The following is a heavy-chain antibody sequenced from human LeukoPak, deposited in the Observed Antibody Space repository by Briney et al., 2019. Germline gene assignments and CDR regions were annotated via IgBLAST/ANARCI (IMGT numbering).Heavy chain of an antibody. V-gene: IGHV3-74*01. CDR2: INSDGSST. Sequence: GGSLRLSCAASGFTFSSYWMHWVRQAPGKGLVWVSRINSDGSSTSYADSVKGRFTISRDNAKNTLYLQMNSLRAEDTALYYCASLGYSKGYYYGMDVWGQGTTVTVSS. CDR1: GFTFSSYW. J-gene: IGHJ6*02. D-gene: IGHD4-11*01. CDR3: ASLGYSKGYYYGMDV.